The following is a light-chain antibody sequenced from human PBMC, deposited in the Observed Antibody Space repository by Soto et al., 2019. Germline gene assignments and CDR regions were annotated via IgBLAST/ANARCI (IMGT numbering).Light chain of an antibody. CDR3: QQYGNSPKT. CDR2: DAS. CDR1: QSISSNF. V-gene: IGKV3-20*01. J-gene: IGKJ1*01. Sequence: EIVLTQSPGTLSLSPGERATLSCRASQSISSNFLAWYQQRPGQAPRLLIYDASSRATGIPDRFSGSGSGTDFTLTIRRLEPEDFAVYYCQQYGNSPKTFGQGTTVEIK.